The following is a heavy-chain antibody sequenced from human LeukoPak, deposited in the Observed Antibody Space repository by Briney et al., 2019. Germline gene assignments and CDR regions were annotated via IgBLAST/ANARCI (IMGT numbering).Heavy chain of an antibody. CDR2: INPNSGGT. Sequence: ASVKVSCKASGYTFTGYYMHWVRQAPGQGLEWMGRINPNSGGTNYAQKFQGRVTMTRDTSISTAYMELSRLRSDDTAVYYCARVYAYRGSYLYAFDIWGQGTMVTVSS. CDR3: ARVYAYRGSYLYAFDI. D-gene: IGHD1-26*01. J-gene: IGHJ3*02. CDR1: GYTFTGYY. V-gene: IGHV1-2*06.